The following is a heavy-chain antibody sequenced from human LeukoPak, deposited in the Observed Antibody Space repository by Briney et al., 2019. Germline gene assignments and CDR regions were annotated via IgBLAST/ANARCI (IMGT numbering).Heavy chain of an antibody. D-gene: IGHD3-22*01. CDR3: ARETDYYDSTGAFDI. CDR1: GFTFSSYD. CDR2: IGTAGDT. Sequence: GGSLRLSCAASGFTFSSYDMHWVRQAAGKGLEWVSAIGTAGDTYYPGSVKGRFTISRENAKNSLYLQMNSLRAGDTAVYYCARETDYYDSTGAFDIWGQGTMVTVSS. J-gene: IGHJ3*02. V-gene: IGHV3-13*01.